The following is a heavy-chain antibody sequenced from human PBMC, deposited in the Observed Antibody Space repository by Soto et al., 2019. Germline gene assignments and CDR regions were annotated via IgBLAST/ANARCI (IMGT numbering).Heavy chain of an antibody. CDR3: ARVNSLYSSSSRWFDP. D-gene: IGHD6-6*01. CDR1: GGSISSYY. CDR2: IYTSGST. V-gene: IGHV4-4*07. J-gene: IGHJ5*02. Sequence: QVQLQESGPGLVKPSETLSLTCTVSGGSISSYYWSWIRQPAGKGLEWIGRIYTSGSTNYNPSLKSRVTMSVDTSKNQFSLKMRSVTAAATAVYYCARVNSLYSSSSRWFDPWGLGTLVTVSS.